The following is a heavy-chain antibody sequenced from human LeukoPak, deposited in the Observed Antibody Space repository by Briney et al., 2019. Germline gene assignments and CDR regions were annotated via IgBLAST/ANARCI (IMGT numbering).Heavy chain of an antibody. CDR3: AKVRGYSSSWYFDY. CDR2: ITNGGDTT. J-gene: IGHJ4*02. D-gene: IGHD6-13*01. CDR1: GFTFTNYA. Sequence: PGGSLRLSCAASGFTFTNYAMSWVRQAPGKGLEWVSIITNGGDTTHYADSVKGRFTISRDNSKNTLYLQMNSLRAEDTAVYYCAKVRGYSSSWYFDYWGQGTLVTVSS. V-gene: IGHV3-23*01.